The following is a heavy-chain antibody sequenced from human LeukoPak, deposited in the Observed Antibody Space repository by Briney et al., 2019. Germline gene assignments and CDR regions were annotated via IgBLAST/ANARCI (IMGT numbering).Heavy chain of an antibody. CDR3: ARVAAAGTLYYYYYYMDV. J-gene: IGHJ6*03. CDR1: GFTFSSYE. CDR2: ISSSGSSI. D-gene: IGHD6-13*01. V-gene: IGHV3-48*03. Sequence: GGSLRLSCAASGFTFSSYEMNWVRQAPGKGLEWVSYISSSGSSIVYADSVKGRFTISRDNAKNSLYLQMNSLRAEDTAVYYCARVAAAGTLYYYYYYMDVWGKGTTVTVSS.